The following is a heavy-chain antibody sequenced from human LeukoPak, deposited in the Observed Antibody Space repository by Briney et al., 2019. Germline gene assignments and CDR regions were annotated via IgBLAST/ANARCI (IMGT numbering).Heavy chain of an antibody. CDR3: ARERGYSYGYSDY. V-gene: IGHV3-9*01. CDR1: GFTFDDYA. Sequence: GRSLRLSCAASGFTFDDYAMHWVRQAPGKGLEWVSGISWNSGSIGYADSVKGRFTISRDNAKNSLYLQMNSLRAEDTAVYYCARERGYSYGYSDYWGQGTLVTVSS. CDR2: ISWNSGSI. D-gene: IGHD5-18*01. J-gene: IGHJ4*02.